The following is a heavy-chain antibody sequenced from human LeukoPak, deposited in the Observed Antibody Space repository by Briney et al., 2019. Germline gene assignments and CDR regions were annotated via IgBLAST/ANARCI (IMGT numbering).Heavy chain of an antibody. J-gene: IGHJ4*01. V-gene: IGHV4-34*01. CDR1: GGSFSGYY. D-gene: IGHD2-2*01. CDR2: INRSGST. CDR3: ASLYCSSTSCYGDYFDY. Sequence: SETLSLTCAVYGGSFSGYYWSWIRQPPGKGLEWIGEINRSGSTNYNPSLKSRVTISVDTSKNQFSLKLSSVTAADTAVYYCASLYCSSTSCYGDYFDYWGQEPWSPSPQ.